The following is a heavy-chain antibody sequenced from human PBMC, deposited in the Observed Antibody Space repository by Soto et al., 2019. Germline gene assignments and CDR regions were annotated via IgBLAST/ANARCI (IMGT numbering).Heavy chain of an antibody. Sequence: SETLSIPSAVYGGSFSGYYWSWIRQPPGKGLEWIGEINHSGSTNYNPSLKSRVTISVDTSKNQFSLKLSSVTAADTAVYYCASDYSSGWYNAFDIWGQGTMVTVSS. J-gene: IGHJ3*02. CDR3: ASDYSSGWYNAFDI. D-gene: IGHD6-19*01. V-gene: IGHV4-34*01. CDR1: GGSFSGYY. CDR2: INHSGST.